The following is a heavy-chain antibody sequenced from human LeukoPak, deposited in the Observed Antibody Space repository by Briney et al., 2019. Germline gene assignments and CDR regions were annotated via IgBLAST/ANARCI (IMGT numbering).Heavy chain of an antibody. D-gene: IGHD3-9*01. CDR3: ATGIYDILTGYQPYYFDY. Sequence: ASVKVSCKVSGYTLTELSMHWVRQAPGKGLEWMGGFDPEDGETICAQKFQGRVTMTEDTSTDTAYMELSSLRSEDTAVYYCATGIYDILTGYQPYYFDYWGQGTLVTVSS. V-gene: IGHV1-24*01. J-gene: IGHJ4*02. CDR1: GYTLTELS. CDR2: FDPEDGET.